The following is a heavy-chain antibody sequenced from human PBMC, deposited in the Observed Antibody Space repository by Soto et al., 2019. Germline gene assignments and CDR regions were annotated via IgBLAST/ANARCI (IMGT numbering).Heavy chain of an antibody. CDR2: IYYSGST. D-gene: IGHD5-18*01. CDR1: GGSVSSGSYY. V-gene: IGHV4-61*01. Sequence: PSETLSLTCTVSGGSVSSGSYYWSWIRQPPGKGLEWIGYIYYSGSTNYNPSLKSRVTISVDTSKNQFSLKLSSVTAADTAVYYCARGVPYSYGYVSWFDPWAQGTLVPVSS. J-gene: IGHJ5*02. CDR3: ARGVPYSYGYVSWFDP.